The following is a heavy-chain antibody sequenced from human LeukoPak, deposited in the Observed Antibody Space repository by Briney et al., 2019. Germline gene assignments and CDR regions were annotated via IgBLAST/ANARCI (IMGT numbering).Heavy chain of an antibody. Sequence: SETLSLTCTVSGGSISSYYWSWIRQPAGKGLEWIGRIYTSGSTNYNPSLKSRVTMSVDTSKNQFSLKLSSVTAADTAVYYCARLSHFSGYDSFPDYWGQGTLVTVSS. CDR1: GGSISSYY. J-gene: IGHJ4*02. D-gene: IGHD5-12*01. CDR2: IYTSGST. V-gene: IGHV4-4*07. CDR3: ARLSHFSGYDSFPDY.